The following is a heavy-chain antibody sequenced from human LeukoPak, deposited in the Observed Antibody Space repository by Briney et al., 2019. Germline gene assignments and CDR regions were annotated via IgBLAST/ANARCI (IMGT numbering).Heavy chain of an antibody. CDR2: INHSGST. V-gene: IGHV4-34*01. CDR1: GGSFSGYY. Sequence: PSETLSLTCAVYGGSFSGYYWSWIRQPPGKGLEWIGEINHSGSTNYNPSLKSRVTISVDTSKNQFSLKLSSVTAADTAVYYCARGPMLVYYYYYMDVWGKGTTVTVSS. J-gene: IGHJ6*03. CDR3: ARGPMLVYYYYYMDV. D-gene: IGHD6-6*01.